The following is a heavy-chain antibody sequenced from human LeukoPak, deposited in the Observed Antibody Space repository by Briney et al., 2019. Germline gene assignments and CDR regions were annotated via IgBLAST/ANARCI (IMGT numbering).Heavy chain of an antibody. CDR1: GFAVSSNY. CDR3: ARVDYGDYGFDY. D-gene: IGHD4-17*01. V-gene: IGHV3-66*01. CDR2: IYSGGST. J-gene: IGHJ4*02. Sequence: GGSLRLSCAASGFAVSSNYMSWVRQAPGKGLEWVSVIYSGGSTYYADSVKGRFTISRDNSKNTLYLQMNSLRAEDTAVYYCARVDYGDYGFDYGGQGTLVTVSS.